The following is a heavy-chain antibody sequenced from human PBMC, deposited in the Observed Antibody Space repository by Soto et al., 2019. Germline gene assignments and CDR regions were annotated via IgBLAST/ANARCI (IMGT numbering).Heavy chain of an antibody. CDR3: ARHKGYSYSYYYYGMDV. J-gene: IGHJ6*02. CDR1: GYSFTSYW. CDR2: IYPGDSDT. V-gene: IGHV5-51*01. Sequence: GESLKISCKGSGYSFTSYWIGWVRQMPGKGLEWMGIIYPGDSDTRYSPSFQGQVTISADKSISTAYLQWSSLKASDTAMYYCARHKGYSYSYYYYGMDVSGQGTMVTVSS. D-gene: IGHD5-18*01.